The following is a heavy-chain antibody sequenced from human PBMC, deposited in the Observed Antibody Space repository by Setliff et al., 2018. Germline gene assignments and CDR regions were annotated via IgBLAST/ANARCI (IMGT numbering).Heavy chain of an antibody. CDR3: SRLVRYCTRTSCQRTPGAEY. CDR1: GYTFAHSG. D-gene: IGHD2-2*01. V-gene: IGHV1-18*01. J-gene: IGHJ4*02. Sequence: GASVKVSCKASGYTFAHSGVTWVRQAPGQGLEWMGWISAYNGNTYYAQIFQGRVTMTTDTSTDTAYMELRSLKSDDTAVYYCSRLVRYCTRTSCQRTPGAEYWGQGTLVTVSS. CDR2: ISAYNGNT.